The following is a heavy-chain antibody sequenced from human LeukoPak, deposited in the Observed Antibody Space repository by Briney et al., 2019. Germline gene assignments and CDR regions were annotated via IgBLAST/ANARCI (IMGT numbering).Heavy chain of an antibody. CDR2: MSPYSGYT. D-gene: IGHD5-12*01. CDR1: GYTFTSYD. Sequence: ASVKVSCKASGYTFTSYDITWVRQATEQGLEWMGWMSPYSGYTGYAQTFKGRVTLTRNTSVSTAFMELSSLRSEDTAVYYCEIYTGYDSFWGQGTLVTVSS. CDR3: EIYTGYDSF. V-gene: IGHV1-8*01. J-gene: IGHJ4*02.